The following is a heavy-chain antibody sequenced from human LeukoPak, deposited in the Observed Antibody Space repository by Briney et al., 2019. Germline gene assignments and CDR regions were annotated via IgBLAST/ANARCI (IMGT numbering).Heavy chain of an antibody. Sequence: SGPTLVNPTQTLTLTCTFSGFSLSTSGVGVGWIRQPPGRALEWLALIYWDDDKRYSPSLKSRLTITKDTSKNQVVLTMTNMDPVDTATYYCARLEVGVSYFDYWGQGTLVTVSS. CDR1: GFSLSTSGVG. J-gene: IGHJ4*02. CDR2: IYWDDDK. V-gene: IGHV2-5*02. D-gene: IGHD2-15*01. CDR3: ARLEVGVSYFDY.